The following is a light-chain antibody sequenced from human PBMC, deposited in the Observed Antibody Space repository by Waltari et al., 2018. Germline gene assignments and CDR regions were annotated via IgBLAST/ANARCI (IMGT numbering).Light chain of an antibody. Sequence: SALTQPASVSGSPGQSITISCTGTSSYVGGCNYVSCYPQHPGKAPKLMIYAVSNRPSGVSNRFPGSKSGNTASLTISGLQAEDEADYYCSSYSSSSTRVFGTGTKVTVL. J-gene: IGLJ1*01. V-gene: IGLV2-14*03. CDR1: SSYVGGCNY. CDR2: AVS. CDR3: SSYSSSSTRV.